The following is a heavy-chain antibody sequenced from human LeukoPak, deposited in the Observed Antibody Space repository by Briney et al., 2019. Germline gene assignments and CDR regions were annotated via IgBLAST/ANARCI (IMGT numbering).Heavy chain of an antibody. CDR3: AFSFQWELPDY. V-gene: IGHV3-48*03. D-gene: IGHD1-26*01. CDR2: ISSSGSTI. J-gene: IGHJ4*02. Sequence: PGGSLRLSCAASGFTFSSYEMNWVRQAPGKGLEWVSYISSSGSTIYYADSVKGRFTISRDNAKNSLYLQMNSLRAEDTAVYYCAFSFQWELPDYWGQGTLVTVSS. CDR1: GFTFSSYE.